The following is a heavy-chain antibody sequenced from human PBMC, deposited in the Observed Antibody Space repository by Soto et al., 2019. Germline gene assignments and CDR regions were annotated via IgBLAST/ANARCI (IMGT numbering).Heavy chain of an antibody. J-gene: IGHJ4*02. Sequence: QVQLQESGPGLVKPSGTLSLTCAVSGGSISSSNWCMWVRQPPGKGLEWIGEIYHSGSTNYNPSLTIRVTISVDKSKNQFSLKLSSVTAADTAVYYCASLPATSDFDYWGQGTLVTVSS. CDR2: IYHSGST. D-gene: IGHD2-2*01. CDR3: ASLPATSDFDY. CDR1: GGSISSSNW. V-gene: IGHV4-4*02.